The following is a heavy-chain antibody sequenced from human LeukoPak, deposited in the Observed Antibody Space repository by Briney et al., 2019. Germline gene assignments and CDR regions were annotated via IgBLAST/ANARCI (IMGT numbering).Heavy chain of an antibody. CDR1: GHLFSQYS. Sequence: GGSLRLSCAAWGHLFSQYSMKGARQAPGKALEWISYVGISSGNTKYADSVKGRFTISGDSAKSSVYLQMNNLRVEDTALYYCARDHNYAFDNWGQGTLVTVSS. D-gene: IGHD4-11*01. CDR2: VGISSGNT. CDR3: ARDHNYAFDN. J-gene: IGHJ4*02. V-gene: IGHV3-48*04.